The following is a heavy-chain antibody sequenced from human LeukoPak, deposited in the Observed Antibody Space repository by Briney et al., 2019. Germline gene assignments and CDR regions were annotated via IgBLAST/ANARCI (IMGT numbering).Heavy chain of an antibody. J-gene: IGHJ4*02. CDR2: ISGSGGST. Sequence: GGSLRLSCAASGFTFSSYAMSWVRRAPGKGLEWVSAISGSGGSTYYADSVKGRFTISRDNSKNTLYLQMNSLRAEDTAVYYCAKKGPYYCGSGSKYYFDYWGQGTLVTVSS. CDR1: GFTFSSYA. V-gene: IGHV3-23*01. CDR3: AKKGPYYCGSGSKYYFDY. D-gene: IGHD3-10*01.